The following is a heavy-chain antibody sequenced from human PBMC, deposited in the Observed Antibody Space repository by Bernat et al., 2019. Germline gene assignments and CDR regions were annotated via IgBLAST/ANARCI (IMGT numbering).Heavy chain of an antibody. CDR1: GYTFTSYD. V-gene: IGHV1-8*01. CDR2: MNPNSGNT. D-gene: IGHD4-17*01. Sequence: QVQLVQSGAEVKKPGASVKVSCKASGYTFTSYDINWVRQATGQGLEWMGWMNPNSGNTGYAQKFQGRVTMTRNTSISTAYMELSRLRSDDTAVYYCARDYISSVTTSDYYYGMDVWGQGTTVTVSS. J-gene: IGHJ6*02. CDR3: ARDYISSVTTSDYYYGMDV.